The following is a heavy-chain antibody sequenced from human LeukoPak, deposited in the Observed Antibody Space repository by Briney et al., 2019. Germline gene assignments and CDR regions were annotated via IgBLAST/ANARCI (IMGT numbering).Heavy chain of an antibody. Sequence: GGSLRLSCAASGFNFGSYSMTWVRQAPGKGLEWVSVMSADSATTFYADSVKGRFTISRDNSKNTLYLQMNSLRAEDTAVYYCARVYSSSRWYFDYWGQGTLVTVSS. D-gene: IGHD6-13*01. CDR2: MSADSATT. V-gene: IGHV3-23*01. CDR1: GFNFGSYS. CDR3: ARVYSSSRWYFDY. J-gene: IGHJ4*02.